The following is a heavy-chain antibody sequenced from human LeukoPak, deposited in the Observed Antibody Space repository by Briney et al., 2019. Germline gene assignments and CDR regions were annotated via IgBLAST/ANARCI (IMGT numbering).Heavy chain of an antibody. V-gene: IGHV3-74*01. D-gene: IGHD3-3*01. CDR2: IKTDGSST. CDR1: GFTFSSYW. J-gene: IGHJ5*02. CDR3: VRDYLLRHYNDFWSGYYTGFDP. Sequence: GGSLSLSCEASGFTFSSYWMHWVRQAPGKGLVWVSCIKTDGSSTSYADSEKGRFTISRDNAKNTLYLQMNSLRAEDTAVYYCVRDYLLRHYNDFWSGYYTGFDPWGQGTLVTVSS.